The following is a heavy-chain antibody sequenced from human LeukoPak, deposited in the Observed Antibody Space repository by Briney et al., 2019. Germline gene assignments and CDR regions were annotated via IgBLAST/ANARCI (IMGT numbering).Heavy chain of an antibody. CDR1: GGSFSGYY. D-gene: IGHD2-15*01. Sequence: TSSETLSLTCAVYGGSFSGYYWSWIRQPPGKGLEWIGEINHSGSTNYNPSLKSRVTISVDTSKNQFSLKLSSVTAADMAVYYCARGVRYCSGGSCYSRYYGMDVWGQGTTVTVSS. V-gene: IGHV4-34*01. CDR3: ARGVRYCSGGSCYSRYYGMDV. CDR2: INHSGST. J-gene: IGHJ6*02.